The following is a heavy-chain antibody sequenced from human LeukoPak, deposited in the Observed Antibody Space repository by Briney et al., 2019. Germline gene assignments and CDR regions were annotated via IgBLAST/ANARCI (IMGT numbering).Heavy chain of an antibody. Sequence: KTGGSLRLSCAASGFTVSSNYMSWVRQAPGKGPEWVSVIYSGGSTYYADSVKGRFTISRDNSKNTLYLQMNSLRAEDTAMYYCARHNDYYGSGSYYPDYWGQGTLVTVSS. CDR3: ARHNDYYGSGSYYPDY. D-gene: IGHD3-10*01. J-gene: IGHJ4*02. CDR2: IYSGGST. CDR1: GFTVSSNY. V-gene: IGHV3-53*01.